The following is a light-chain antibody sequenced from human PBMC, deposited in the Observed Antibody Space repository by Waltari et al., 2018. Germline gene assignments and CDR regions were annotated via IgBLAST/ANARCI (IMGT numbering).Light chain of an antibody. Sequence: DIQMTQSPSSLSASVGDRVTITCRASQSIGKFLNWYKQKPGKAPKLLIYAASSLQSGVPSGFSGSGSGTDFTLTISSLQPEDFATYYCQQSYSIPLTFVGGTKVEIK. CDR3: QQSYSIPLT. CDR1: QSIGKF. CDR2: AAS. V-gene: IGKV1-39*01. J-gene: IGKJ4*01.